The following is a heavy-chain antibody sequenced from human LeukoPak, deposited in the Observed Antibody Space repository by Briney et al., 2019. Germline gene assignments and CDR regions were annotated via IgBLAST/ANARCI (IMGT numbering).Heavy chain of an antibody. Sequence: ASVKVSCKASGYTFTGYYIHWVRQAPGQGLEWMGWLNPKSGGTNYAQNFQGRVTMTRDTIINTAYMELSRLRSDDTAVYYCATAVIVAVFGDAFDIWGQGTLVTVSS. CDR3: ATAVIVAVFGDAFDI. V-gene: IGHV1-2*02. CDR1: GYTFTGYY. CDR2: LNPKSGGT. D-gene: IGHD6-13*01. J-gene: IGHJ3*02.